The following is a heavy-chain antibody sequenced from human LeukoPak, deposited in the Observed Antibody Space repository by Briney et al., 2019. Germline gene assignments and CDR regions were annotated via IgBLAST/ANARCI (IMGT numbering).Heavy chain of an antibody. CDR1: GGSISSYY. D-gene: IGHD6-13*01. CDR2: IYTSGSS. V-gene: IGHV4-4*07. Sequence: SETLSLTCTVSGGSISSYYWSWVRQPVGKGLEWIGHIYTSGSSNYNPSLRSRVTMSVDTSKKQFSLRLSSVTAADTAVYYCARAPGIAAAGTTYYYYGMDVWGQGTTVTVSS. CDR3: ARAPGIAAAGTTYYYYGMDV. J-gene: IGHJ6*02.